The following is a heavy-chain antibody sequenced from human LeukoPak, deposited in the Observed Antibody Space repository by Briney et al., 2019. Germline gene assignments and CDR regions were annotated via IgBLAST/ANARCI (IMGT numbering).Heavy chain of an antibody. J-gene: IGHJ4*02. CDR3: ARDTWNDKELSARRLDY. D-gene: IGHD1-1*01. CDR1: GFTVSDNY. Sequence: GGSLRLSCGVSGFTVSDNYMTWVRQAPGKGLEWVSVIYKDGSTYCPDSVKGRFTISRDNSKNTLYLQMNSLRAEDTAVYYCARDTWNDKELSARRLDYWGQGTLVTVSS. CDR2: IYKDGST. V-gene: IGHV3-53*01.